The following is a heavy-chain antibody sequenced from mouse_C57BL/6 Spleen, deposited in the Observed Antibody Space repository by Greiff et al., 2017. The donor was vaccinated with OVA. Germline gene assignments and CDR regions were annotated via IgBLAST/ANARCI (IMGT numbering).Heavy chain of an antibody. CDR3: ARSTVVATPYYAMDY. CDR2: IDPSDSYT. D-gene: IGHD1-1*01. V-gene: IGHV1-69*01. Sequence: QVQLQQPGAELVMPGASVKLSCKASGYTFTSYWMHWVKQRPGQGLEWIGEIDPSDSYTNYNQKFKGKSTLTVDKSSSTAYMQLSSLTSEDSAVYYCARSTVVATPYYAMDYWGQGTSVTVSS. CDR1: GYTFTSYW. J-gene: IGHJ4*01.